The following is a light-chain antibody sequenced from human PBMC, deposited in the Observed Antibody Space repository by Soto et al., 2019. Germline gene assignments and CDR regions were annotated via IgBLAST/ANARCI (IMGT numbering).Light chain of an antibody. CDR2: GAY. J-gene: IGKJ1*01. V-gene: IGKV3-15*01. Sequence: EVVMRQSPATLSVSPGEGYTLSCMASQSVSSNLAWYQQKPGQAPRLLIYGAYTRATGITARFSGSGSGTEFTLTISSLQSEDFAVYYGQEYNTWPWTFGQGTQVEIK. CDR1: QSVSSN. CDR3: QEYNTWPWT.